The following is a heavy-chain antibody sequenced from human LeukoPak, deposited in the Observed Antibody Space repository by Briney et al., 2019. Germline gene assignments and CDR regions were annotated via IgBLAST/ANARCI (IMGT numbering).Heavy chain of an antibody. V-gene: IGHV3-53*01. J-gene: IGHJ4*02. CDR2: IYSGGST. CDR3: ARASRPWTFDY. D-gene: IGHD3/OR15-3a*01. CDR1: GFTVSSNY. Sequence: GGSLRLSCAASGFTVSSNYMSWVRQAPGKGLEWVSVIYSGGSTYYADSVKGRFTISRDNSKNTLYLQMNSLRAEDTAVYYCARASRPWTFDYWGQGTLVTVSS.